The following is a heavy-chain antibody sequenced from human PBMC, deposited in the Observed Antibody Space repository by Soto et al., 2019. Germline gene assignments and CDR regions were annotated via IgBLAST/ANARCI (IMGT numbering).Heavy chain of an antibody. CDR2: IYYSGST. D-gene: IGHD4-17*01. CDR3: ARHGDYGDAIDY. J-gene: IGHJ4*02. V-gene: IGHV4-59*08. CDR1: GGSISSYY. Sequence: SETLSLTCTVSGGSISSYYWSWIRQPPGKGLEWIGYIYYSGSTNYNPSLKSRVTISVDTSKNQFSLKLSSVTAADTAVYYCARHGDYGDAIDYWGQGTLVTVSS.